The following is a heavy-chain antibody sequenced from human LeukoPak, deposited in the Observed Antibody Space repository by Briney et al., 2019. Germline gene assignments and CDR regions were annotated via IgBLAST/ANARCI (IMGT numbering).Heavy chain of an antibody. D-gene: IGHD1-26*01. CDR1: GFTFSSYG. CDR3: AKTGREVGLDY. V-gene: IGHV3-30*18. Sequence: AGGSLRLSCAASGFTFSSYGMHWVRQAPGKGLEWVAVISYDGSNKYYADSVKGRFTISRDNSKNTLYLQMNSLRAEDTAVYYCAKTGREVGLDYWGQGTLVTVSS. CDR2: ISYDGSNK. J-gene: IGHJ4*02.